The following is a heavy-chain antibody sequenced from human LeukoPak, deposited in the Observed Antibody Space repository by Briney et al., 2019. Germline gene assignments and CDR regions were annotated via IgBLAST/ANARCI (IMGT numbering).Heavy chain of an antibody. CDR2: ISAYNGNT. Sequence: AAVKVSFKGSGYTFTSYGISWVRQAPGQGLEWMGWISAYNGNTNYAQKLQGRVTMTTDTSTSTAYMELRSLRSDDTAVYYCATSATGTTPDHNWFDPWGQGTLVAVSS. D-gene: IGHD1-1*01. CDR1: GYTFTSYG. J-gene: IGHJ5*02. V-gene: IGHV1-18*01. CDR3: ATSATGTTPDHNWFDP.